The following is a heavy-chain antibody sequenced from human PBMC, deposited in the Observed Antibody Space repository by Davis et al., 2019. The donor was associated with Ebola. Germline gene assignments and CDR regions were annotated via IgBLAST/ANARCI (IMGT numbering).Heavy chain of an antibody. D-gene: IGHD5-24*01. CDR2: IYYSGST. V-gene: IGHV4-59*05. Sequence: PSETLSLTCPVSGGSISSYYWSWIRQPPGKGLEWIGSIYYSGSTYYNPSLKSRVTISVDTSKNQFSLKLSSVTAADTAVYYCARDRRDDAFDIWGQGTMVTVSS. J-gene: IGHJ3*02. CDR3: ARDRRDDAFDI. CDR1: GGSISSYY.